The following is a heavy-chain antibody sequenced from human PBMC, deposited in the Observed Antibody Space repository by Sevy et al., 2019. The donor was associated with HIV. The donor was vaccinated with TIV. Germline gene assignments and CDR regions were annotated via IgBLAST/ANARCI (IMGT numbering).Heavy chain of an antibody. V-gene: IGHV3-30*02. CDR2: ISFDGSNK. D-gene: IGHD2-21*02. CDR1: GLIFSHYG. CDR3: ANGDYYFDF. Sequence: GGSLRLSCAASGLIFSHYGMHWVRQAPGKGLEWVAFISFDGSNKYYVDSVKGRFTISRDNSKNTLYLQMNSLRTEDTALYYCANGDYYFDFWGQGTLVTVSS. J-gene: IGHJ4*02.